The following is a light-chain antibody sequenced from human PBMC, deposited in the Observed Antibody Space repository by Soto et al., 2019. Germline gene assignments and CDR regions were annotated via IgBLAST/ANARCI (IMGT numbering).Light chain of an antibody. CDR3: QQYNNWPRT. V-gene: IGKV3-15*01. CDR1: QSVSSN. Sequence: EIVMTQSPATLSVSPEERATLSCRASQSVSSNLAWYQQKPGQAPRLLIYGASTRATGISARFSGSGSGTVFTLTISSLQSEDFAVYYCQQYNNWPRTFGQGTKVEIK. J-gene: IGKJ1*01. CDR2: GAS.